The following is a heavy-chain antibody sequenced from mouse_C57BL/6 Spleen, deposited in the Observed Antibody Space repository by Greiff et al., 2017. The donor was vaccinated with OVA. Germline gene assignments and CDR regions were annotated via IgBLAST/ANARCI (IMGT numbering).Heavy chain of an antibody. J-gene: IGHJ3*01. V-gene: IGHV1-52*01. CDR1: GYTFTSYW. CDR2: IDPFDSET. D-gene: IGHD2-4*01. Sequence: QVQLQQPGAELVRPGSSVKLSCKASGYTFTSYWMHWVKQRPIQGLEWIGNIDPFDSETHYNQKFKDKATLTVDKSSSTAYMQLSSLTSEDSAVYYCARSDYDYDGSWFAYWGQGTLVTVSA. CDR3: ARSDYDYDGSWFAY.